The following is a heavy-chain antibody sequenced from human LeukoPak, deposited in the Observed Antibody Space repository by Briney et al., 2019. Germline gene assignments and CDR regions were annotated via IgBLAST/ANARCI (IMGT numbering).Heavy chain of an antibody. Sequence: GGSLRLSCAASGFSFSNSGMHWVRQAPGKGLEWVAVIWYDGSNEYYADAVKGRFTISRDNSKNTVHLQMDSLRVEDTSVYYCAREISMFVNAFDLWGQGTLVTVTS. V-gene: IGHV3-33*01. J-gene: IGHJ3*01. D-gene: IGHD3-10*02. CDR2: IWYDGSNE. CDR1: GFSFSNSG. CDR3: AREISMFVNAFDL.